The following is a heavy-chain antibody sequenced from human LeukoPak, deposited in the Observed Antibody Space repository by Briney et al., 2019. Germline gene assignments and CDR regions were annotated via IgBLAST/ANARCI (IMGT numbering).Heavy chain of an antibody. Sequence: SETLSLTCAVYGGSFSGYYWSWIRQPPGKGLEWIGEINHSGSTNYNPSLKSRVTISVDTSKNQFSLKLSSVTAADTAVYYCARRWFGELSHFDYWGQGTLVTDSS. J-gene: IGHJ4*02. D-gene: IGHD3-10*01. CDR3: ARRWFGELSHFDY. CDR2: INHSGST. V-gene: IGHV4-34*01. CDR1: GGSFSGYY.